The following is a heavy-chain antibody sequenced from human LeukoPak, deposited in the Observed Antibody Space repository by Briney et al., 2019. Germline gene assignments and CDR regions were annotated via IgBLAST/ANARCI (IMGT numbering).Heavy chain of an antibody. J-gene: IGHJ3*02. V-gene: IGHV4-34*01. CDR2: INHSGGT. Sequence: SETLSLTCAVYGGSFSGYSWNWIRQPPVKGLEWIGEINHSGGTNYNPSLKSRVTISVDTSKKQFSLKLSSVTAADTAVYYCARGDYGDYVPLDAFDIWGQGTMVTVSS. D-gene: IGHD4-17*01. CDR3: ARGDYGDYVPLDAFDI. CDR1: GGSFSGYS.